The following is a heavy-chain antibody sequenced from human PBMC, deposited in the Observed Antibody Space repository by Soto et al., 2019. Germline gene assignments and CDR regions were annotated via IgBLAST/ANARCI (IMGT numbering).Heavy chain of an antibody. V-gene: IGHV4-31*03. J-gene: IGHJ6*02. CDR3: ARRRGTAMRENYYYYGMDV. CDR1: GGSISSFFYY. Sequence: SDTLSLTCTVYGGSISSFFYYWSWIRQHPGKGLEWIGYIYYSGSTYYNPSLKSRVTISVDTSKNQFSLKLSSVTAADTAVYYCARRRGTAMRENYYYYGMDVWGQGTTVTVSS. D-gene: IGHD5-18*01. CDR2: IYYSGST.